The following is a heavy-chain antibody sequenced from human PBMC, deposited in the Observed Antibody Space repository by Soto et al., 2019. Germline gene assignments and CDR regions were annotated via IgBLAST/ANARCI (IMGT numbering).Heavy chain of an antibody. V-gene: IGHV4-34*01. D-gene: IGHD5-18*01. CDR1: GGSFSGYY. Sequence: QVQLQQWGAGLLKPSETLSLTCAVYGGSFSGYYWSWIRQPPGKGLEWIGEINHSGSTNYNPSLTSRVTISVDTSKNQFSLKLSSVTAADTAVYYCARAHLGYSYGHFDYWGRGTLVTVSS. J-gene: IGHJ4*02. CDR2: INHSGST. CDR3: ARAHLGYSYGHFDY.